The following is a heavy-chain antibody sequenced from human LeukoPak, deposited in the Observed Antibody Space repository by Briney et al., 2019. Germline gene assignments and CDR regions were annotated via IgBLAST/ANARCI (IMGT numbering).Heavy chain of an antibody. Sequence: SETLSLTCTVSGGSISSSSYYWGWIRQPAGKGLEWIGRISYSGSTYYNPSLKSRVTISVDTSKNQFSLTLSSVTAADTAVYYCARIGVTMVRGVVTKNYYYYYMDVWGKGTTVTISS. CDR1: GGSISSSSYY. CDR2: ISYSGST. D-gene: IGHD3-10*01. V-gene: IGHV4-39*01. CDR3: ARIGVTMVRGVVTKNYYYYYMDV. J-gene: IGHJ6*03.